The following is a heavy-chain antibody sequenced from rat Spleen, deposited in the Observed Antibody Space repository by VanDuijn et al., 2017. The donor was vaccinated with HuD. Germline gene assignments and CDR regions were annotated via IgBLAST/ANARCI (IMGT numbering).Heavy chain of an antibody. V-gene: IGHV2-63*01. D-gene: IGHD1-1*01. J-gene: IGHJ2*01. CDR2: MRYNGDT. CDR1: GFSLTSYN. Sequence: QVQLKESGPGLVQPSQTLSLTCTVSGFSLTSYNVHWVRQPPGKGLEWMGRMRYNGDTSYNSALKSRLSISRDTAKNQVFLKMNSLQTDDTGTYYCTREGFTTLDYWGQGVMVTVSS. CDR3: TREGFTTLDY.